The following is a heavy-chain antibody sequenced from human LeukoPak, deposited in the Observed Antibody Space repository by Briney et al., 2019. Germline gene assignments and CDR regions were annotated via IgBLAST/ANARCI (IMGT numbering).Heavy chain of an antibody. D-gene: IGHD3-3*01. J-gene: IGHJ4*02. CDR2: IYYSGST. CDR3: ARGGYDFWSGYYTGYYFDY. CDR1: GGSISGYY. Sequence: SETLSPTCIVSGGSISGYYWSWARQPPGKGLEWIGYIYYSGSTNYNPSLKSRVTISVDTSKNQFSLKLSSVTAADTAVYYCARGGYDFWSGYYTGYYFDYWGQGTLVTVSS. V-gene: IGHV4-59*01.